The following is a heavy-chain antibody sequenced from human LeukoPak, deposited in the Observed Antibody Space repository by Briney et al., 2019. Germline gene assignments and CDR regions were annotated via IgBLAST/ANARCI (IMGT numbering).Heavy chain of an antibody. V-gene: IGHV1-18*01. J-gene: IGHJ6*03. Sequence: ASVKVSCKASGYTFTSYGISWVRQAPGQGLEWMGWISAYNGNTNYAQKFQGRVTMTEDTSTDTAYMELSSLRSEDTAVYYCATGDINTLPDRYYFYMDVWGKGTTVTVSS. CDR3: ATGDINTLPDRYYFYMDV. CDR1: GYTFTSYG. CDR2: ISAYNGNT. D-gene: IGHD2-15*01.